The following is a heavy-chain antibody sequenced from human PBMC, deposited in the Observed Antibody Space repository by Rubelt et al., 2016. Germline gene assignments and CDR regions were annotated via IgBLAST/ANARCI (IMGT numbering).Heavy chain of an antibody. CDR1: GYSFTSYW. CDR3: ARQWGSTSSDAFDI. CDR2: IDPSDSYT. D-gene: IGHD2-2*01. Sequence: EVQLVQPGAEVKKPGESLRISCKGSGYSFTSYWISWVRQMPGIGLEWMGRIDPSDSYTNYSPPFQGHATSSADKSFSTAYLQWSSLKASDTAMYYCARQWGSTSSDAFDIWGQGTMVTVSS. V-gene: IGHV5-10-1*01. J-gene: IGHJ3*02.